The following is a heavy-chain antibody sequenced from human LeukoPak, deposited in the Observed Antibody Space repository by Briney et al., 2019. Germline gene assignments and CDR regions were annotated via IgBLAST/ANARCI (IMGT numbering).Heavy chain of an antibody. Sequence: PSETLSLTCAVYGGSFSGYYWSWIRQPPGKGLEWIGEINHSGSTNYNPSLKSRVTISVDTSKNQFSLKLSSVTAADTAVYYCARDQGTVTTFAWFDPWGQGTLVTVSS. CDR1: GGSFSGYY. J-gene: IGHJ5*02. V-gene: IGHV4-34*01. CDR3: ARDQGTVTTFAWFDP. CDR2: INHSGST. D-gene: IGHD4-11*01.